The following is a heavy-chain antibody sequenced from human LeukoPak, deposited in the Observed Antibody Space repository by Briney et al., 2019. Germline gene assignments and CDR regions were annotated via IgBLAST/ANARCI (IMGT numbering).Heavy chain of an antibody. J-gene: IGHJ4*02. CDR1: GFTFNTYS. CDR2: ISRSSSNI. V-gene: IGHV3-48*04. D-gene: IGHD2-15*01. CDR3: ARDVVETEDYFDY. Sequence: GGSLRLSCAASGFTFNTYSMNWVRQAPGKGLEWVSYISRSSSNIYYADSVKGRFTISRDNAKNSLYLQMNSLRAEDTAIYYCARDVVETEDYFDYWGQGTLVSVSS.